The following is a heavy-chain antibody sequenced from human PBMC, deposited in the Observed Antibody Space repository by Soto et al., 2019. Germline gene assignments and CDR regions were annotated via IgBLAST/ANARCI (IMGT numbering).Heavy chain of an antibody. CDR2: IYYSGST. Sequence: SSETLSLTCTVSGGSISSYYWSWIRQPPGKGLEWIGYIYYSGSTNYNPSLKSRVTISVDTSKNQFSLKLSSVTAADTAVYYCARHAPHSSRWFRFDYWGQGTLVTVSS. CDR1: GGSISSYY. CDR3: ARHAPHSSRWFRFDY. D-gene: IGHD6-13*01. J-gene: IGHJ4*02. V-gene: IGHV4-59*08.